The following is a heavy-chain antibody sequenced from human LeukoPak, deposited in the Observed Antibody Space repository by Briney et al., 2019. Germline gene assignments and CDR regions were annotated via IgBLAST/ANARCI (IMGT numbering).Heavy chain of an antibody. CDR2: TYYRSKWYN. V-gene: IGHV6-1*01. CDR3: ARGRINSSGYMDYYYYMDV. CDR1: GDSVSSNSAA. J-gene: IGHJ6*03. Sequence: SQTPSLTCAISGDSVSSNSAAWNWIRQSPSRGLEWLGRTYYRSKWYNDYAVSVKSRITINPDTSKNQFSLQLNSVTPEDTAVYYCARGRINSSGYMDYYYYMDVWGKGTTVTVSS. D-gene: IGHD3-22*01.